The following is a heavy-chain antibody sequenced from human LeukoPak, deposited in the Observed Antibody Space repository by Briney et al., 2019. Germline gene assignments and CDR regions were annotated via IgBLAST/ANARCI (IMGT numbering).Heavy chain of an antibody. D-gene: IGHD2-15*01. J-gene: IGHJ4*02. V-gene: IGHV4-59*01. CDR3: ARGGGLHPFDY. Sequence: SETLSLTCTVSGGSISSYYWSWIRQPPGKGLEWIGYIYYSGSTNYNPSLKSRVTISVDTSKNQFSLKLSSVTAADTAVYYCARGGGLHPFDYWGQGTLVAVSS. CDR1: GGSISSYY. CDR2: IYYSGST.